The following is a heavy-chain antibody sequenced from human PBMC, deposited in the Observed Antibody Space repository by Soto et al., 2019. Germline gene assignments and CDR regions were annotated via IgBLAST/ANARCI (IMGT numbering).Heavy chain of an antibody. Sequence: GGSLRLSCAASGFTFSSYAMSWVRQAPGKGVEWVSAISGSGGSTYYAESVKGRFTISRDKSKNTLYLQMNSRRAEDTAVYYCAKGVMGGMDVWGQGTTVTVSS. CDR3: AKGVMGGMDV. CDR1: GFTFSSYA. J-gene: IGHJ6*02. CDR2: ISGSGGST. D-gene: IGHD2-21*01. V-gene: IGHV3-23*01.